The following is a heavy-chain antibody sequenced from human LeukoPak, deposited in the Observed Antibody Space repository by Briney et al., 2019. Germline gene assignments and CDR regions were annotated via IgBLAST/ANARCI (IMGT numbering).Heavy chain of an antibody. V-gene: IGHV1-69*04. CDR1: GGTFSSYA. CDR3: ARDVSIAAQSPPGRY. D-gene: IGHD6-6*01. Sequence: SVKVSCKCSGGTFSSYAISWVRQAPGQGLEWMGRILPICGIANYAQKFQGRVTITADKSTSIAYMELSSLRSEDTAVYYCARDVSIAAQSPPGRYWGQGTLVTVSS. J-gene: IGHJ4*02. CDR2: ILPICGIA.